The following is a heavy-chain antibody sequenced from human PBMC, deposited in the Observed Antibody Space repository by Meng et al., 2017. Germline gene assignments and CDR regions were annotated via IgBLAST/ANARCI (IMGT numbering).Heavy chain of an antibody. J-gene: IGHJ4*02. CDR3: TRVFHVETTWHY. V-gene: IGHV3-49*03. Sequence: GESLKISCTASGFTFGDYAMSWFRQAPGKGLEWVGCIRSKAYGGTTEYAASVKGRFTISRDDSKSIAYLQMNSLKTEDTAVYYCTRVFHVETTWHYWGQGTLVTVSS. CDR2: IRSKAYGGTT. D-gene: IGHD4-17*01. CDR1: GFTFGDYA.